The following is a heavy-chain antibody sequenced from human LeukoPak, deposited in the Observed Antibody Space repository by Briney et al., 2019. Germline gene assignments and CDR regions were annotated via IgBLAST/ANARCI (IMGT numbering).Heavy chain of an antibody. Sequence: PGGSLRLSCAASGFTVSSNYMSWVRQAPGKGLEWVSVIYSGGSTYYAGSVKGRFTISRDNSKNTLYLQMNSLRAEDTAVYYCARDNRNRYSGIYYYYGMDVWGQGTTVTVSS. CDR2: IYSGGST. CDR1: GFTVSSNY. J-gene: IGHJ6*02. D-gene: IGHD1-26*01. CDR3: ARDNRNRYSGIYYYYGMDV. V-gene: IGHV3-53*01.